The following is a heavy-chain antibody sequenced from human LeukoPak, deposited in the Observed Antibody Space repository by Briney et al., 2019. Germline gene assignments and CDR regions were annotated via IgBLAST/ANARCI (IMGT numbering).Heavy chain of an antibody. CDR3: ARRVAAGGTRWFDP. CDR1: GYSISSGYY. V-gene: IGHV4-38-2*02. CDR2: IYQSGST. Sequence: PSETLSLTCTVSGYSISSGYYWGWLRQPPGKGLDWIGSIYQSGSTYYNPSLKSLVTISVDTSKNQFSLKLRSGTAADTAVYYCARRVAAGGTRWFDPWGQGTLVTVSS. J-gene: IGHJ5*02. D-gene: IGHD6-13*01.